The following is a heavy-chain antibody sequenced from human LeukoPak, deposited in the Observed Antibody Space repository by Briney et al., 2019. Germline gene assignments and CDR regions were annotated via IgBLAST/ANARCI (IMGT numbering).Heavy chain of an antibody. CDR1: GYSFTSYW. D-gene: IGHD2-15*01. Sequence: GESLKISCKGSGYSFTSYWIGWVRQMPGKGLEWMGIIYPGDSDTRYSPSFQGQVTISADKSISTAYLQWSSLKASDTAMYYCVRLYGPRVPYCSGGSCPFDYWGQGTLVTVSS. CDR2: IYPGDSDT. CDR3: VRLYGPRVPYCSGGSCPFDY. V-gene: IGHV5-51*01. J-gene: IGHJ4*02.